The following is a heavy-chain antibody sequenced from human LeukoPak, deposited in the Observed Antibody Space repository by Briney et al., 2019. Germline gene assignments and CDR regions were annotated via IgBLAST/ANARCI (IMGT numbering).Heavy chain of an antibody. V-gene: IGHV4-4*02. Sequence: PSRTLSLTCAVSGDSISSSNWWSWVRQAPEKGLEWIGEIYHSGSTNYNPSLKSRVTISVDKSKNQFSLKLSSVTAADTAVYYCARKRSSSSWPFDYWGQGTLLTVSS. CDR1: GDSISSSNW. CDR2: IYHSGST. D-gene: IGHD6-13*01. J-gene: IGHJ4*02. CDR3: ARKRSSSSWPFDY.